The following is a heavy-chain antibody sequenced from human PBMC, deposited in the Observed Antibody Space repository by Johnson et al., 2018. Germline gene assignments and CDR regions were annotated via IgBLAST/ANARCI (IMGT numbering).Heavy chain of an antibody. Sequence: QVQLQESGPGLVKPSETMFLTCTVSGASISSYFWTWVRQPPGKGLEWIGYIHYNGRNNYTPALKRRVTMAVDTAKYQFSLRLSSVTAADTSVFYCAKIKEGGASFDIWGQGTMVIVSS. J-gene: IGHJ3*02. CDR2: IHYNGRN. CDR3: AKIKEGGASFDI. V-gene: IGHV4-59*01. CDR1: GASISSYF. D-gene: IGHD3-16*01.